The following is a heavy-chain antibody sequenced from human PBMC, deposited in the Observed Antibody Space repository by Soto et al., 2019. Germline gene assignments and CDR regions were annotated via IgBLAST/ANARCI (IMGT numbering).Heavy chain of an antibody. CDR1: SGSFYGSE. J-gene: IGHJ5*02. CDR3: ARVRDWFDP. D-gene: IGHD3-3*01. V-gene: IGHV4-34*01. Sequence: LSLRCALYSGSFYGSEWTWIRQPPGKGLEWIGEIDHSGYTNYNPSLKSRVTISVDTSKNQFSLRLTSVTAADTAVYYFARVRDWFDPWGQRTLVIVFS. CDR2: IDHSGYT.